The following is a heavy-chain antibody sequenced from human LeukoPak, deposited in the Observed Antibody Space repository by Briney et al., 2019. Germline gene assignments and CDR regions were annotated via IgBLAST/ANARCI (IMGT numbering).Heavy chain of an antibody. J-gene: IGHJ1*01. V-gene: IGHV3-30*04. CDR2: ISYDGSNK. CDR3: ARDCTPLVPAAISI. Sequence: GGSLRLSCAASGFTFSSYAMHWVRQAPGKGLEWVAVISYDGSNKYYADSVKGRFTISRDNSKNTLYLQMNSLRAEDTAVYYCARDCTPLVPAAISIWGQGTLVTVSS. CDR1: GFTFSSYA. D-gene: IGHD2-2*02.